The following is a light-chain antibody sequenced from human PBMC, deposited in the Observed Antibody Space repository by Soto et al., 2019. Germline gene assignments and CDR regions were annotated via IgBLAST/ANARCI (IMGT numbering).Light chain of an antibody. Sequence: DIAMTQSPPSLSATVGARVTISCRASQSITNILNWYQQKSGKAPKLLIYAAFTLQSGVPARFSGSGSGTDFTLTISSLRPEDFATYDCQQRYSSPQTFGQGTRVEIK. CDR2: AAF. V-gene: IGKV1-39*01. CDR1: QSITNI. J-gene: IGKJ1*01. CDR3: QQRYSSPQT.